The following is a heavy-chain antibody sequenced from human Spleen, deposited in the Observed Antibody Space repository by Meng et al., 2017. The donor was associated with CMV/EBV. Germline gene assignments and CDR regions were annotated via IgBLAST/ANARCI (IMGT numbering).Heavy chain of an antibody. J-gene: IGHJ6*02. CDR3: AREVGIQVAGTATPEYYYGLDV. CDR2: ITTYNGNT. CDR1: GYTFTSYG. V-gene: IGHV1-18*01. Sequence: ASVKVSCKASGYTFTSYGITWVRQAPGQGLEWMGWITTYNGNTNYAQKLQGRITMTTDTSTSTAYMELRSLRPDDTAVYYCAREVGIQVAGTATPEYYYGLDVWGLGTTVTVSS. D-gene: IGHD6-19*01.